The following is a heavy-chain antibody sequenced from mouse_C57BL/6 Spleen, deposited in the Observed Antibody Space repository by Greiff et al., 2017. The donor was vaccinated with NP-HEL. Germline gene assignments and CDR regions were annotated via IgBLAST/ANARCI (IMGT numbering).Heavy chain of an antibody. CDR3: ASYPWFAY. Sequence: EVKLVESGGGLVQPGGSLSLSCAASGFTFTDYYMSWVRQPPGKALEWLGFIRNKANGYTTEYSASVKGRFTISRDNSQIILYLQMNALRAEDSATYYCASYPWFAYWGQGTLVTVSA. V-gene: IGHV7-3*01. CDR1: GFTFTDYY. J-gene: IGHJ3*01. D-gene: IGHD2-10*01. CDR2: IRNKANGYTT.